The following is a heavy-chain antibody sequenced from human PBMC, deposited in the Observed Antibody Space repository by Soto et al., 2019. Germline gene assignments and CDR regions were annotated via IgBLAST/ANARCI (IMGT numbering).Heavy chain of an antibody. V-gene: IGHV3-15*07. J-gene: IGHJ4*01. CDR1: GFTFSDAW. Sequence: GGSLRLSCAASGFTFSDAWINWVRQAPGKGLEWVGRIKSKIDGGTTDFAAPVKGRLAISRDDSRDMVYMEMYSLKTDDTAVYYCTTDSLFTGQLVRMDNWGHGTLVTVSS. D-gene: IGHD3-9*01. CDR3: TTDSLFTGQLVRMDN. CDR2: IKSKIDGGTT.